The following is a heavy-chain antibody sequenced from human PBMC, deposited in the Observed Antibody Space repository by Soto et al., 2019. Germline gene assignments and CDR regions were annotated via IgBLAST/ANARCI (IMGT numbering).Heavy chain of an antibody. V-gene: IGHV3-21*01. Sequence: PGGSLRLSCAASGFTFSSYSMNWVRQAPGKGLEWVSSISSSSSYIYYADSVKGRFTISRDNAKNSLYLQMNSLRAEDTAVYYCARDQNGDYPHAFDYWGQGTLVTVSS. CDR1: GFTFSSYS. CDR3: ARDQNGDYPHAFDY. CDR2: ISSSSSYI. D-gene: IGHD4-17*01. J-gene: IGHJ4*02.